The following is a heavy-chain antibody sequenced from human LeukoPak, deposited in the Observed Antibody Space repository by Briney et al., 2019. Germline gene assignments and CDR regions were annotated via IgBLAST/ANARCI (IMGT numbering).Heavy chain of an antibody. CDR3: ATIKRGNIFGFFDF. Sequence: SETLSLTCTVSGGSISSHYWSWVRQPPGKGLEWIGYVLDNVRTKDNPSLNSRFTLSADTSKNQFSLRLTSVTAADTAVYYCATIKRGNIFGFFDFWGQGILATVSS. CDR2: VLDNVRT. D-gene: IGHD5-18*01. CDR1: GGSISSHY. V-gene: IGHV4-59*11. J-gene: IGHJ4*02.